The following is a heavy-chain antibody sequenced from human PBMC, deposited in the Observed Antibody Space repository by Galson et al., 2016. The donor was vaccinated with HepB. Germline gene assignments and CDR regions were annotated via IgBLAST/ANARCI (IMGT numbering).Heavy chain of an antibody. V-gene: IGHV3-48*02. CDR2: ISTSGTTI. CDR1: GFTFSSYS. CDR3: LISDWDSDH. J-gene: IGHJ4*02. D-gene: IGHD3-9*01. Sequence: SLRLSCAASGFTFSSYSLHWVRQAPGKGLEWLSYISTSGTTIYYADSVEGRFTMSRDNVKNSLYLQMTSLRDADTAVYYCLISDWDSDHWGQGTLVTASS.